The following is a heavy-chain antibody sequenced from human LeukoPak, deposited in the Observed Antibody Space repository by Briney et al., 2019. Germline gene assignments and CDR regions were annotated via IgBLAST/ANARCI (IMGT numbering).Heavy chain of an antibody. D-gene: IGHD3-3*01. J-gene: IGHJ5*02. Sequence: SETLSLTCTVSGGSISGGSYYWSWIRQPAGKGLEWIGRIYTSGSTNYNPSLKSRVTISVDTSKNQFSLKLSSVTAADTAVYYCVASSITIFGVVRGTWFDPWGQGTMVTVSS. CDR1: GGSISGGSYY. CDR2: IYTSGST. CDR3: VASSITIFGVVRGTWFDP. V-gene: IGHV4-61*02.